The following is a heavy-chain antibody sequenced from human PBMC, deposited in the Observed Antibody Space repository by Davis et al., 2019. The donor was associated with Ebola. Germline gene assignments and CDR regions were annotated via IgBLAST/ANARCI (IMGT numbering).Heavy chain of an antibody. V-gene: IGHV4-34*01. D-gene: IGHD2-8*01. CDR2: ISQSGST. J-gene: IGHJ6*02. CDR1: GGSFSGYY. Sequence: MPSETLSLTCAVYGGSFSGYYWSWIRQPPGKGLEWIGEISQSGSTNYNPSLKSRVTISVDKSKNQFSLKLSSVTAADTAVYYCARGAVSLGYYYYYGMDVWGQGTTVTVSS. CDR3: ARGAVSLGYYYYYGMDV.